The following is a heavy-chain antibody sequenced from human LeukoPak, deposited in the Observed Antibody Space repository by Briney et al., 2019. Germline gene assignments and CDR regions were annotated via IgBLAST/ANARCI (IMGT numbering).Heavy chain of an antibody. D-gene: IGHD4-17*01. CDR1: GGTFSSYA. CDR3: ARESSNGDPVDY. CDR2: IIPIFGTA. Sequence: SVKVSCTASGGTFSSYAISWGRQAPGQGLEWMGGIIPIFGTANYAQKFQGRVTITADESTSTAYMELSSLRSEDTAVYYCARESSNGDPVDYWGQGTLVTVSS. J-gene: IGHJ4*02. V-gene: IGHV1-69*01.